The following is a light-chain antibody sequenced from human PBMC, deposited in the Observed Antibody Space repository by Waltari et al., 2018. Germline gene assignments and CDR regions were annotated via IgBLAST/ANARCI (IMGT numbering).Light chain of an antibody. V-gene: IGLV4-69*01. CDR3: QTWDTGTHVV. J-gene: IGLJ2*01. Sequence: QVVLTQSPSASASLGASVKLPCTLRSGHSSYAIAWHQQQPEKGPRYLMKVSSAGSHQKGDGIPDRFSGSSSGTERYLTISSVQSEDEADYYCQTWDTGTHVVFGGGTKLTVL. CDR1: SGHSSYA. CDR2: VSSAGSH.